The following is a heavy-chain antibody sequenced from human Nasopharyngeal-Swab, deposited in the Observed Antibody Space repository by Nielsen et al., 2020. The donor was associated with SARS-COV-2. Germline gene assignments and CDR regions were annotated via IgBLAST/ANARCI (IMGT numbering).Heavy chain of an antibody. CDR2: IIPIFGTA. V-gene: IGHV1-69*13. CDR1: GGTFSSYA. Sequence: SVKVSCKASGGTFSSYAISWVRQAPGQGLEWMGGIIPIFGTANYAQKFQGRVTITADESTSTAYMELSSLRSDDTAVYYCARDDAWFGAYWGQGTLVTVSS. CDR3: ARDDAWFGAY. J-gene: IGHJ4*02. D-gene: IGHD3-10*01.